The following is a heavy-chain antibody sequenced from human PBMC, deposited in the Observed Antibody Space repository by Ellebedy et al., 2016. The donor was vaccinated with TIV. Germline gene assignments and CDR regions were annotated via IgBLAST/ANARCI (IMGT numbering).Heavy chain of an antibody. Sequence: GESLKISXAASGFTVSSNYMSWVRQAPGKGLEWVSVIYSGGSTYYADSVKGRFTISRDNSKNTLYLQMNSLRAEDTAVYYCARDTGYSYAFDYWGQGTLVTVSS. CDR2: IYSGGST. D-gene: IGHD5-18*01. J-gene: IGHJ4*02. CDR1: GFTVSSNY. V-gene: IGHV3-53*01. CDR3: ARDTGYSYAFDY.